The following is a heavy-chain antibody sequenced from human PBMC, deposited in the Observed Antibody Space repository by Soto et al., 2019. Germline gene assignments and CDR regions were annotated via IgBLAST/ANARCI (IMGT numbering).Heavy chain of an antibody. J-gene: IGHJ4*02. Sequence: PGGSLRLSCAASGFTFSSYAMSWVRQAPGKGLEWVSAISGSGGSTYYADSVKGRFTISRDNSKNTLYLQMNSLRAEDTAVYYWAKLFGNGERYSGSYPPLYYFDYWGQGTLVTVSS. CDR2: ISGSGGST. D-gene: IGHD1-26*01. V-gene: IGHV3-23*01. CDR3: AKLFGNGERYSGSYPPLYYFDY. CDR1: GFTFSSYA.